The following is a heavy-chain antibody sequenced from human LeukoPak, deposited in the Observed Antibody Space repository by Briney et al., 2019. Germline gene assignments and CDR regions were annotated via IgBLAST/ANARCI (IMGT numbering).Heavy chain of an antibody. Sequence: GGSLRLSCTTSGVTFGDYAMSWVRQAPGKGLEWVSGISGSGDSTYYADSVKGRFTISRDNSKNTLYLQMNSLRAEDTAVYYCARRSGIAVAGAFDYWGQGTLVTVSS. CDR1: GVTFGDYA. CDR2: ISGSGDST. V-gene: IGHV3-23*01. D-gene: IGHD6-19*01. J-gene: IGHJ4*02. CDR3: ARRSGIAVAGAFDY.